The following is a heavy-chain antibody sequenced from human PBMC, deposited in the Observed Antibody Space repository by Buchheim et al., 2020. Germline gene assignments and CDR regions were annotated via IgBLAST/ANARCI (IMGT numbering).Heavy chain of an antibody. CDR3: AREGRDILTGYYPSDV. Sequence: EVQLVESGGGLVQPGGSLRLSCAASGFTVSSNYMSWVRQAPGKGLEWVSVIYSGDTTYYADSVKGRFTISRDNSKNTLYLQMNSLRAEDTAVYYCAREGRDILTGYYPSDVWGQGTT. CDR2: IYSGDTT. CDR1: GFTVSSNY. J-gene: IGHJ6*02. V-gene: IGHV3-66*01. D-gene: IGHD3-9*01.